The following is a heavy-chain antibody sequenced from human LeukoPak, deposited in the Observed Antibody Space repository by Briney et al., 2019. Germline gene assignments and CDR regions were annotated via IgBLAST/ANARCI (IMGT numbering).Heavy chain of an antibody. Sequence: GGSLRLSCAASGFTFSSYGMHWVRQAPGEGLEWVAVIWYDGSNKYYADSVKGRLTISRDNSKNTLYLQMNSLRAEDTAVYYCARDRMYYYDSSGPNYYYYYGMDVWGQGTTVTVSS. CDR1: GFTFSSYG. CDR2: IWYDGSNK. CDR3: ARDRMYYYDSSGPNYYYYYGMDV. J-gene: IGHJ6*02. D-gene: IGHD3-22*01. V-gene: IGHV3-33*01.